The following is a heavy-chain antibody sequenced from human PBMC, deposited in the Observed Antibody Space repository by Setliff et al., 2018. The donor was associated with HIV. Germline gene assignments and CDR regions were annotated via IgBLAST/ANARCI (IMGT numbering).Heavy chain of an antibody. CDR1: GGSISSGTYY. CDR2: IYTSGST. J-gene: IGHJ6*03. Sequence: SETLSLTCTVSGGSISSGTYYWSWIRQPAGKGLEWIGHIYTSGSTNYNPSLKSRVTISVDTSKNQFSLKLSSVTAADTAVYYCARDRFDTIFGVVAYYYYYMDVWGKGTTVTVSS. V-gene: IGHV4-61*09. D-gene: IGHD3-3*01. CDR3: ARDRFDTIFGVVAYYYYYMDV.